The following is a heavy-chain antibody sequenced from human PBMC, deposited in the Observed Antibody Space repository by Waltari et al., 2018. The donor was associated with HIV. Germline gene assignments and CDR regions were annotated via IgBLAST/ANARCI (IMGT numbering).Heavy chain of an antibody. CDR3: ARDPYGSGSYDY. Sequence: EVKLVESGGDLVQPGGSLSLSCSGSGFTFSSHWMGWVRQAPGKGLEWVANINQDGSEQYYVDSLKGRFTISRDNAKNTLYLQMNSLRGDDTAVYYCARDPYGSGSYDYWGQGSQVTVSS. V-gene: IGHV3-7*01. J-gene: IGHJ4*01. CDR1: GFTFSSHW. D-gene: IGHD3-10*01. CDR2: INQDGSEQ.